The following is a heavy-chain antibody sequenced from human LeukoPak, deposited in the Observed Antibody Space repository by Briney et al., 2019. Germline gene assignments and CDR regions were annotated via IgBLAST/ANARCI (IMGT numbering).Heavy chain of an antibody. D-gene: IGHD6-19*01. J-gene: IGHJ6*02. Sequence: PGGSLRLSCAASGFTFSSHAMSWVRQAPGKGLEWVPTVSGSGANTYFADSVKGRFTISRDNSQNTLFLQMNSLRAEDTAIYYCAKSSGRRWVVQFYYYGLDVWGQGTTVTVSS. V-gene: IGHV3-23*01. CDR1: GFTFSSHA. CDR2: VSGSGANT. CDR3: AKSSGRRWVVQFYYYGLDV.